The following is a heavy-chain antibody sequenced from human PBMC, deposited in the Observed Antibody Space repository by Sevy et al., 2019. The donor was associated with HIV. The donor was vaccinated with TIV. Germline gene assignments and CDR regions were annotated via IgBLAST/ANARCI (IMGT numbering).Heavy chain of an antibody. CDR3: ARSSFYFDWFGP. V-gene: IGHV4-4*07. CDR2: IYNSGST. CDR1: GGFMTNYY. D-gene: IGHD6-19*01. J-gene: IGHJ5*02. Sequence: SETLSLTCTVSGGFMTNYYWNWIRQPSGKGLEWIGRIYNSGSTNYSPSLKSRVTMSLDTSKNQFSLKLSSVTATDTAIYYCARSSFYFDWFGPWGQGGLVTVSS.